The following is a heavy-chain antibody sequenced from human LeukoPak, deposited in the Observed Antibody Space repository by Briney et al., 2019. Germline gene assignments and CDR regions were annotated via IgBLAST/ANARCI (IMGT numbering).Heavy chain of an antibody. Sequence: SETLSLTCTVSGGSISNYYWNWIRQPPGKGLEWIGYIFYSGRTNYNPSLKSRVTLSVDTSKNWFSLRLTSVTAADTAVYYCARGDGIFLGELSLRNWFDPWGQGTLVTVSS. J-gene: IGHJ5*02. CDR2: IFYSGRT. V-gene: IGHV4-59*01. CDR3: ARGDGIFLGELSLRNWFDP. D-gene: IGHD3-16*02. CDR1: GGSISNYY.